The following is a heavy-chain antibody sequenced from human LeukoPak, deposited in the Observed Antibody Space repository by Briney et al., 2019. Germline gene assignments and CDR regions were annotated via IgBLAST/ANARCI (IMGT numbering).Heavy chain of an antibody. CDR2: ISSSGSTT. Sequence: GGSLRLSCAASEFTFSNAWMSWVRQAPGKGLEWVSYISSSGSTTYYADSVKGRFTVSRDNAKNSLYLQMNSLRAEDTAVYYCARGSGDYHHDAFDIWGQGTMVTVSS. D-gene: IGHD1-26*01. V-gene: IGHV3-11*04. CDR1: EFTFSNAW. CDR3: ARGSGDYHHDAFDI. J-gene: IGHJ3*02.